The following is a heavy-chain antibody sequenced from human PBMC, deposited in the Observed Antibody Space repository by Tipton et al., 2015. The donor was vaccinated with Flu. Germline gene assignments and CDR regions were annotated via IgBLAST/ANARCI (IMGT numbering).Heavy chain of an antibody. CDR3: AIDIAAAGTFDY. CDR1: GGSITDHY. Sequence: GLVKPSETLSLTCTVSGGSITDHYSTWIRQPPGKGLEWIGHIYYSGSTNYNPSLKSRVTISVDTSKNQFSLKLSSVTAADTAVYYCAIDIAAAGTFDYWGQGILVTVSS. V-gene: IGHV4-59*11. D-gene: IGHD6-13*01. CDR2: IYYSGST. J-gene: IGHJ4*02.